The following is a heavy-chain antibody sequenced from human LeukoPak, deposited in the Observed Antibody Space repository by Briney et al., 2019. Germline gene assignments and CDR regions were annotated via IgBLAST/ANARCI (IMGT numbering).Heavy chain of an antibody. J-gene: IGHJ4*02. V-gene: IGHV3-23*01. CDR3: ARFLEWLLHFDY. D-gene: IGHD3-3*01. CDR2: ISGSGGST. CDR1: GFTFSSYA. Sequence: PGGSLRLSCAASGFTFSSYAMSWVRQAPGKGLEWVSAISGSGGSTYYADSVKGRLTISRDKSKNTLYLQMNSLRAEDTAVYYCARFLEWLLHFDYWGQGTLVTVSS.